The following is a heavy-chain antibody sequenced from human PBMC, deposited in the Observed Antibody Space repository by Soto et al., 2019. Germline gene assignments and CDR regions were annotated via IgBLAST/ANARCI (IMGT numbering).Heavy chain of an antibody. V-gene: IGHV1-18*04. CDR3: ARDLMGLGYCTNGVCPAFDP. Sequence: QVQLVQSGAEVKKPGASVKVSCKASGYTFTSYGISWVRQAPGQGLEWMGWISAYNGNTNYAKKLQGRVTMTTDTSTSTAYMELRSLRSDDTAVYYCARDLMGLGYCTNGVCPAFDPWGQGTLVTVSS. D-gene: IGHD2-8*01. J-gene: IGHJ5*02. CDR2: ISAYNGNT. CDR1: GYTFTSYG.